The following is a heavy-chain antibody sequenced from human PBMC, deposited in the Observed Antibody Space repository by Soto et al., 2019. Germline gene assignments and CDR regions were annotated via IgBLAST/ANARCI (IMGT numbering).Heavy chain of an antibody. V-gene: IGHV1-18*01. CDR1: GYTFTSYG. D-gene: IGHD6-13*01. Sequence: GASVKVSCKASGYTFTSYGISWVRQALGQGLEWMGWISAYNGNTNYAQKLQGRVTMTTDTSTSTAYMELRSLRSDDTAVYYCARPPAAGTKCAFDIWGQGTMVTVSS. CDR2: ISAYNGNT. CDR3: ARPPAAGTKCAFDI. J-gene: IGHJ3*02.